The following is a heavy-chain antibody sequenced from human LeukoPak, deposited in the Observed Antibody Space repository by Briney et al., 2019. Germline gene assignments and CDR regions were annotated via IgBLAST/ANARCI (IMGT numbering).Heavy chain of an antibody. Sequence: SETLSLTCTVSGGSISSSSYYWGWIRQPRGKGLEWIGSIYYSGSTYYNPSLKSRVTISVDTSKNQFSLKLSSVTAADTAVYYCARAGRQQLVPVYWGQGTLVTVSS. D-gene: IGHD6-13*01. CDR2: IYYSGST. J-gene: IGHJ4*02. CDR3: ARAGRQQLVPVY. CDR1: GGSISSSSYY. V-gene: IGHV4-39*07.